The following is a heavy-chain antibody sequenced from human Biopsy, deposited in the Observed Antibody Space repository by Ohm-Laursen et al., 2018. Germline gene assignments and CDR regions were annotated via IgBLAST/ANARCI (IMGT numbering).Heavy chain of an antibody. CDR2: VGGGGRLT. V-gene: IGHV3-23*01. CDR1: GFTFKDYA. Sequence: SLRLSCAASGFTFKDYAMNWIRQTPEKGLEWVSVVGGGGRLTDHTGFADSVRGRFTISRDNSKNKLYLDMVNLRAEDTAIYYCARNVRGYNYGLLEYWGQGVMVTVSS. J-gene: IGHJ4*02. CDR3: ARNVRGYNYGLLEY. D-gene: IGHD5-18*01.